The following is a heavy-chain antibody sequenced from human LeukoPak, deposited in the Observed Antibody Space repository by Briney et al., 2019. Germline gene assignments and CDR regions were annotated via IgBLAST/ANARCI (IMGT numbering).Heavy chain of an antibody. V-gene: IGHV3-23*01. CDR1: GFTFSIYA. CDR2: ITSRDGTT. D-gene: IGHD3-22*01. CDR3: ARDRPNYYGSDGHYYRRDGDY. Sequence: PGRSLRLSCAASGFTFSIYAVSGARQTPGRGLECVSSITSRDGTTFYAVSVKGRLPISRHNSENTLSLKKNTQRAEDSALYYCARDRPNYYGSDGHYYRRDGDYWGQGPLVTVSS. J-gene: IGHJ4*02.